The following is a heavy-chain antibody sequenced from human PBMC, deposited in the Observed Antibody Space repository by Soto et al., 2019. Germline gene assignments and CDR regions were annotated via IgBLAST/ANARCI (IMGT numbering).Heavy chain of an antibody. D-gene: IGHD2-2*01. Sequence: QVQLVQSGAEVKKPGASVKVSCKASGYTFTGYYMHWVRQAPGQGLEWMGWINPNSGGTNYAQKFQGWVTMTRDTSISTAYMELSRLRSDDTAVYYCARGIVLVPAATQYGMDVWGQGTTVTVSS. V-gene: IGHV1-2*04. CDR1: GYTFTGYY. CDR3: ARGIVLVPAATQYGMDV. J-gene: IGHJ6*02. CDR2: INPNSGGT.